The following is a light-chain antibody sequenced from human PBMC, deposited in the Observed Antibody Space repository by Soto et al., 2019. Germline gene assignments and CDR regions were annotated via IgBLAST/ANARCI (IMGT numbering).Light chain of an antibody. J-gene: IGKJ4*01. V-gene: IGKV3-20*01. CDR3: QQYGSSPLT. CDR2: GAS. Sequence: EIVLTQSPGTLSLSPGERATLSCRASQSVSSSYLAWYQQQPGQASRLRIYGASSRATGIPDRFSGSWSGTYFTLTLSRLEHEDFAVYYCQQYGSSPLTFGGGTKVEIK. CDR1: QSVSSSY.